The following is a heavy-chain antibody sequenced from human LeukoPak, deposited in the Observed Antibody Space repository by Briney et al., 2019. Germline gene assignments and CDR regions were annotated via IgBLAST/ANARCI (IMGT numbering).Heavy chain of an antibody. CDR3: ARGRYLDWLPYFFDY. CDR1: GFTFTIYW. CDR2: IDQDGREK. D-gene: IGHD3-9*01. Sequence: PGGSLRLSCAASGFTFTIYWMSWVRQAPGKGLEWVANIDQDGREKSFVDSVRGRSSISRDNARNTLYLQMNSLRVEDTAVYYCARGRYLDWLPYFFDYWGQGTLVTVSS. V-gene: IGHV3-7*01. J-gene: IGHJ4*02.